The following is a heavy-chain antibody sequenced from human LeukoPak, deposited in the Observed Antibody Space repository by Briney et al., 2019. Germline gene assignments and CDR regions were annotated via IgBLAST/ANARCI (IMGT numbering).Heavy chain of an antibody. Sequence: GRSLRLSCAASGCTFSSYAMHWVRQAPGKGLEWVSSIHFGGTTYYAGSVKGRFTVSRDNSKNTLYLQMNSLRAEDTALYYCARDGSRWPFEYWGQGTLVTVSS. CDR3: ARDGSRWPFEY. D-gene: IGHD4-23*01. V-gene: IGHV3-53*01. J-gene: IGHJ4*02. CDR1: GCTFSSYA. CDR2: IHFGGTT.